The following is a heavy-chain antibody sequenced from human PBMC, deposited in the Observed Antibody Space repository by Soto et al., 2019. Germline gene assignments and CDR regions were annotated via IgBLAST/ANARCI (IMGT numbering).Heavy chain of an antibody. CDR3: ARASGYYYDSSGYPFDY. V-gene: IGHV1-69*13. CDR2: IIPIFGTA. J-gene: IGHJ4*02. D-gene: IGHD3-22*01. CDR1: GGTFSSYA. Sequence: GASVKVSCKASGGTFSSYAISWVRQAPGQGLEWMGGIIPIFGTANYAQKFQGRVTITADESTSTAYMELSSLRSEDTAVYYCARASGYYYDSSGYPFDYWGQGTQVTVSS.